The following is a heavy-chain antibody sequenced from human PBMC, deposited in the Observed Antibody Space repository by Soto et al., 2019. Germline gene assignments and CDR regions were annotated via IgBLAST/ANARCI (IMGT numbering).Heavy chain of an antibody. D-gene: IGHD3-22*01. CDR2: ISHSGST. CDR1: GGSISSGGYS. CDR3: AREGYSSGYYYYYGMDV. J-gene: IGHJ6*02. Sequence: SETLSLTCAVSGGSISSGGYSWSWIRQPPGKGLEWIGYISHSGSTNYNPSLKSRVTISVDTSKNQFSLKLSSVTAADTAVYYCAREGYSSGYYYYYGMDVWGQGTTVTVSS. V-gene: IGHV4-30-2*01.